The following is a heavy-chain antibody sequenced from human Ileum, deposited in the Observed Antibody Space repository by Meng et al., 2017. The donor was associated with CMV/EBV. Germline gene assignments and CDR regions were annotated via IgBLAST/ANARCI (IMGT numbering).Heavy chain of an antibody. CDR2: IYYSGST. Sequence: TVSGGSISSYYWRWIRQPPGKGLEWIGYIYYSGSTKYTPSLKSRVTISVDTSKNQFSLKLSSVTAADTAVYYCAREDSSTSANWFDPWGQGTLVTVSS. D-gene: IGHD2-2*01. V-gene: IGHV4-59*01. CDR1: GGSISSYY. CDR3: AREDSSTSANWFDP. J-gene: IGHJ5*02.